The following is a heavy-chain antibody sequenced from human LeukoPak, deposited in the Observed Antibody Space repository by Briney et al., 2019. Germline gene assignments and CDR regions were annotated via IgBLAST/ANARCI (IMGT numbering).Heavy chain of an antibody. D-gene: IGHD1-26*01. J-gene: IGHJ4*02. CDR1: GFTFSNAW. CDR2: IKSKTDGGTT. CDR3: ARKKSGSNAAFDY. V-gene: IGHV3-15*01. Sequence: PGRSLTLSCAASGFTFSNAWMSWVRQAPGKGLEWVGRIKSKTDGGTTDYAAPVKGRFTISRDNAKNSLYLQMNSLRAEDTAVYYCARKKSGSNAAFDYWGQGTLVTVSS.